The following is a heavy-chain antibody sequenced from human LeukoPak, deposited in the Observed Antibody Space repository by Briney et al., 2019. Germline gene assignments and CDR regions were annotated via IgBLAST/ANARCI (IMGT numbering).Heavy chain of an antibody. J-gene: IGHJ2*01. CDR2: ISGSGGGT. Sequence: TGGSLRLSCAASGFTFSNSVMSWVRQAPGKGLEWVSSISGSGGGTYYTDSVRGRFIISRDNPKNTLYLQMNSLRAEDTAIYYCARKVGSSGCFDLWGRGTLVTVSS. CDR3: ARKVGSSGCFDL. V-gene: IGHV3-23*01. D-gene: IGHD1-26*01. CDR1: GFTFSNSV.